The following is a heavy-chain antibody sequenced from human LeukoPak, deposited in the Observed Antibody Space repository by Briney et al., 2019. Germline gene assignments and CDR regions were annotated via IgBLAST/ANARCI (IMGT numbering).Heavy chain of an antibody. CDR2: IIPIFGTA. V-gene: IGHV1-69*05. CDR3: ARDPTLPPGPGIAAAGYFDY. Sequence: SVKVSCKASGGTFSSYAISWVRQAPGQGLEWMGGIIPIFGTANYAQKFQGRVTITTDESTSTAYMELSSLRSEDTAVYYCARDPTLPPGPGIAAAGYFDYWGQGTLVTVSS. CDR1: GGTFSSYA. D-gene: IGHD6-13*01. J-gene: IGHJ4*02.